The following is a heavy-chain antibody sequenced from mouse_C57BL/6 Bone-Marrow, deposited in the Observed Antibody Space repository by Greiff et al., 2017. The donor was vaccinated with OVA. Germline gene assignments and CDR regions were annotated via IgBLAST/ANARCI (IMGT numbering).Heavy chain of an antibody. CDR3: AVWLRRTVPFAY. Sequence: EVKLMESGGGLVKPGGSLKLSCAASGFTFSDYGMHWVRQAPEKGLEWVAYISSGSSTIYYADTVKGRFTISRDNAKNTLFLQMTSLRSEDTAMYYCAVWLRRTVPFAYWGQGTLVTVSA. CDR2: ISSGSSTI. J-gene: IGHJ3*01. CDR1: GFTFSDYG. V-gene: IGHV5-17*01. D-gene: IGHD2-2*01.